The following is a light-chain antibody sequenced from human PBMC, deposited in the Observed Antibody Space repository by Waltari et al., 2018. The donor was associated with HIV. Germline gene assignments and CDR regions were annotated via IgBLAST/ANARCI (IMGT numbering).Light chain of an antibody. CDR3: AAWDDRLSGHVL. J-gene: IGLJ2*01. CDR1: RSNIGSNY. V-gene: IGLV1-47*01. Sequence: QSVLTQPPSASGTPGQRVTISCSGSRSNIGSNYVYWYQQLPGTAPKLLIYRNNQRPSGVPDRFSGSKSDTSASLAISGLRSEDEADYYCAAWDDRLSGHVLFGGGTKLTVL. CDR2: RNN.